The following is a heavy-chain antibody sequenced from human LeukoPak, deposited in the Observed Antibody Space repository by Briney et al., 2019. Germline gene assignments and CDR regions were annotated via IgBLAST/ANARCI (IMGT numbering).Heavy chain of an antibody. Sequence: VGSLRLSCAASGFTVSSNYMSWVRQAPGKGLGWVSVIYSGGSTYYADSVKGRFTISRDNSKNTLYLQMNSLRAEDTAVYYCARTKSMLYYFDHWRRGTLVTVSS. CDR3: ARTKSMLYYFDH. J-gene: IGHJ4*02. V-gene: IGHV3-53*01. CDR1: GFTVSSNY. CDR2: IYSGGST. D-gene: IGHD2-8*01.